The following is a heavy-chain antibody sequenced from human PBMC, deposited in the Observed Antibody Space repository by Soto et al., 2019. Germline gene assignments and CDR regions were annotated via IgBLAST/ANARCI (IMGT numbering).Heavy chain of an antibody. CDR1: GFTFDDYT. Sequence: PGGYLRISCAASGFTFDDYTMHWVRQAPGKGLEWVSLISWDGGSTYYADSVKGRFTISRDNSKNSLYLQMNSLRTEDTALYYYSKDKRGFWYYYGMDVWGPVTT. CDR3: SKDKRGFWYYYGMDV. V-gene: IGHV3-43*01. J-gene: IGHJ6*02. CDR2: ISWDGGST.